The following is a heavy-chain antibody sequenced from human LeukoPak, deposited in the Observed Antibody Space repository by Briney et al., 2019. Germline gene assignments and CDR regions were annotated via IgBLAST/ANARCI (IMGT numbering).Heavy chain of an antibody. CDR2: INHSGST. J-gene: IGHJ5*02. CDR3: ARAHWRRWFDP. D-gene: IGHD3-3*01. Sequence: KASETLSLTCAVYGGSFSGYYWSWIRQPPGKGLEWIGEINHSGSTNYDPSLKSRVTISVDTSKNQFSLKLSSVTAADTAVYYCARAHWRRWFDPWGQGTLVTVSS. CDR1: GGSFSGYY. V-gene: IGHV4-34*01.